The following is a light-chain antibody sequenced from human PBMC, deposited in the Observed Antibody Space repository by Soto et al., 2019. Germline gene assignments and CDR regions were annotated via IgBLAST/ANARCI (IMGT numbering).Light chain of an antibody. CDR2: GAS. V-gene: IGKV3-20*01. CDR3: QQFGSSPLFT. J-gene: IGKJ3*01. CDR1: QSVSSSY. Sequence: EIVLTQSPGTLSLCPGERATLSCRASQSVSSSYLAWYQQKPGQAPRLLIYGASSRATGITDRFSGSGCGTDFNLTISRLEPEDFAVYYCQQFGSSPLFTFGPGTKVDVK.